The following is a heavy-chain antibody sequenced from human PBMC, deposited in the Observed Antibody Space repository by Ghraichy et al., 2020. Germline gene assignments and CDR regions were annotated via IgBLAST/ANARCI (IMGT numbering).Heavy chain of an antibody. CDR1: GFTFSSYA. V-gene: IGHV3-23*01. CDR3: AKTEGSPRNLLVYSSKQPLSFQH. CDR2: ISGSGGST. J-gene: IGHJ1*01. Sequence: GESLRLSCAASGFTFSSYAMSWVRQAPGKGLEWVSAISGSGGSTYYADSVKGRFTISRDNSKNTLYLQMNSLRAEDTAVYYCAKTEGSPRNLLVYSSKQPLSFQHWGQGTLVTVSS. D-gene: IGHD6-13*01.